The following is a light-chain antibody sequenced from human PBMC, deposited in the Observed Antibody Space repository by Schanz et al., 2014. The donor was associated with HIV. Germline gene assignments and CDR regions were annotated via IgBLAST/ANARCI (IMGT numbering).Light chain of an antibody. CDR2: DVG. CDR1: SSDIGAFNF. CDR3: CSYAGTYTWV. V-gene: IGLV2-11*01. Sequence: QSALTQPRSVSGSPGQSITISCTGTSSDIGAFNFVSWYQHHPGKAPKVIIYDVGKRPSGVPDRFSGSKSGNAASLTISGLQSDDEAYYHCCSYAGTYTWVFGGGTKLPVL. J-gene: IGLJ3*02.